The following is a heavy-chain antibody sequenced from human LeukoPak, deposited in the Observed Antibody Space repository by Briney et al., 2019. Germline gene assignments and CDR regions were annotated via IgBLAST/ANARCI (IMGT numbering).Heavy chain of an antibody. V-gene: IGHV3-30-3*01. J-gene: IGHJ4*02. CDR2: ISYDGSNK. CDR1: GFTFSSYA. D-gene: IGHD6-13*01. CDR3: AREGGYSSSWYCLFDY. Sequence: PGGSLRLSCAASGFTFSSYAMHWVRQAPGKGLEWVAVISYDGSNKYYADSVKGRFTISRDNSKNTLYLQMNSLRAEDTAVYYCAREGGYSSSWYCLFDYWGQGTLVTVSS.